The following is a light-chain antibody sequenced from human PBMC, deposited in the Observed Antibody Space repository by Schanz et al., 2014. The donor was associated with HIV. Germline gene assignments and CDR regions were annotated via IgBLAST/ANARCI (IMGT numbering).Light chain of an antibody. Sequence: IQMTQSPSTVSASIGDRVTITCRASQTIGRFLAWYQQKPGTAPVLLIYQASTLETGVPSRFSGSRSWTQFTLPISGLQPDDFATYYCQQYTKHSPFTFGQGTKVEI. CDR2: QAS. J-gene: IGKJ2*01. CDR3: QQYTKHSPFT. V-gene: IGKV1-5*03. CDR1: QTIGRF.